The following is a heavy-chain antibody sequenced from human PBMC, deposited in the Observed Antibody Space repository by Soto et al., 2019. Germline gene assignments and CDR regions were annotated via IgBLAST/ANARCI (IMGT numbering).Heavy chain of an antibody. J-gene: IGHJ4*02. CDR3: ARAFDYGDEREIDF. CDR1: GYTFSNYD. Sequence: QAQLVQSGAEVKKPGASVKVSCQTSGYTFSNYDINWVRQAPGQGLEWMGCISVYNEDKNYAQKFQGRVTMTTDTSTNTAYMDLRNLRSHDTAVYYCARAFDYGDEREIDFWVQGTLVTVSS. V-gene: IGHV1-18*01. D-gene: IGHD4-17*01. CDR2: ISVYNEDK.